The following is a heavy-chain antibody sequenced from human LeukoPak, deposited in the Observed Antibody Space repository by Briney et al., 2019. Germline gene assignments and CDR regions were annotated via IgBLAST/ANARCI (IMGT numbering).Heavy chain of an antibody. Sequence: GGSPRLSCAASGFTFSSYSMNWVRQAPGKGLEWVSSISSSSSYIYYADSVKGRFTISRDNAKNSLCLQMNSLRAEDTAVYYCARDFRGYSYGSPYFDYWGQGTLVTVSS. V-gene: IGHV3-21*01. J-gene: IGHJ4*02. CDR1: GFTFSSYS. D-gene: IGHD5-18*01. CDR2: ISSSSSYI. CDR3: ARDFRGYSYGSPYFDY.